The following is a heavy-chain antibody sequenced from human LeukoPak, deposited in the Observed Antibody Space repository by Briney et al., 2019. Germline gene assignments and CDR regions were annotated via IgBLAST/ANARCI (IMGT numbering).Heavy chain of an antibody. J-gene: IGHJ5*02. CDR2: IYYSGST. Sequence: SETLSLTCTVSGGSISSSSYYWGWIRQPPRKGLEWIGSIYYSGSTYYNPSLKSRVTISVDTSKNQFSLKLSSVTAADTAVYYCARDPSTTGTHWPNWFDPWGQGTLVTVSS. V-gene: IGHV4-39*02. CDR1: GGSISSSSYY. CDR3: ARDPSTTGTHWPNWFDP. D-gene: IGHD1-1*01.